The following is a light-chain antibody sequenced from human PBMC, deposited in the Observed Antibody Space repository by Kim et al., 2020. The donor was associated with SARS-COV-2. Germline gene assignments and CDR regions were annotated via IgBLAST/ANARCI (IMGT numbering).Light chain of an antibody. CDR1: GNNVGNQG. J-gene: IGLJ3*02. V-gene: IGLV10-54*01. Sequence: QTATLPCAESGNNVGNQGAAWLQKHQGHPPKLLFYRNNNRPSGISERLSASRSGNTASLTITELQPEDEADYYCSAWDTSVSAWVFGGGTQLTVL. CDR3: SAWDTSVSAWV. CDR2: RNN.